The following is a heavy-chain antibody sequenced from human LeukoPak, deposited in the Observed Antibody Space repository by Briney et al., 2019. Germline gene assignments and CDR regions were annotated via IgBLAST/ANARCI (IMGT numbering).Heavy chain of an antibody. D-gene: IGHD3-22*01. CDR1: AASISNYY. V-gene: IGHV4-4*09. CDR2: ISTSGST. Sequence: SEALSLTCAVSAASISNYYWSWIRQAPGKGLEWIGYISTSGSTNYNPSLKSRVSISLDTSKNRFSLNLNFVTAADTAVYYCASPRSGYRYTFDYWGQGALVIVTA. J-gene: IGHJ4*02. CDR3: ASPRSGYRYTFDY.